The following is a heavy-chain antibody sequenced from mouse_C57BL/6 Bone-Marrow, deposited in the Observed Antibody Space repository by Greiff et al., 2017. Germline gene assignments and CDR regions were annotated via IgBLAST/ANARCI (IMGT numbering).Heavy chain of an antibody. J-gene: IGHJ4*01. CDR3: ARSGAHQGAMDY. CDR1: GYTFTDYY. Sequence: QVQLKESGPELVKPGASVKISCKASGYTFTDYYINWVKQRPGQGLEWIGWIFPGSGSTYYNEKFKGKATLTVDKSSSTADMLLSSLTSEDSAVYFCARSGAHQGAMDYWGQGTSVTVSS. CDR2: IFPGSGST. V-gene: IGHV1-75*01. D-gene: IGHD1-3*01.